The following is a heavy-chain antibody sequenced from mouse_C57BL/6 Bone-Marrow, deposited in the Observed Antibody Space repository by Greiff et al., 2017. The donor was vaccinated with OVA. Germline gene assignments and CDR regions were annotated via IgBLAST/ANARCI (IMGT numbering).Heavy chain of an antibody. CDR1: GFTFSDYY. CDR3: ARFQLGLAMDY. J-gene: IGHJ4*01. D-gene: IGHD4-1*02. Sequence: EVQLQESGGGLVQPGGSLKLSCAASGFTFSDYYMYWVRQTPEKRLEWVAYISNGGGSTYYPDTVKGRFTLSRDNAKNTLYLQMSRLKSEDTAMYYCARFQLGLAMDYWGQGTSVTVSS. CDR2: ISNGGGST. V-gene: IGHV5-12*01.